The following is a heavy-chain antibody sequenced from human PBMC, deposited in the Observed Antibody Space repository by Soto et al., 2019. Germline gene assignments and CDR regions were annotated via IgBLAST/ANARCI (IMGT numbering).Heavy chain of an antibody. CDR2: INHSGST. CDR3: ARETLDDSSGSHFDY. V-gene: IGHV4-34*01. Sequence: PSETLSLTCAVYGGSFSGYYWSWIRQPPGKGLEWIGEINHSGSTNYNPSLKSRVTISVDTSKNQFSLKLSSVTAADTAVYYFARETLDDSSGSHFDYWGQGTLVTVSS. CDR1: GGSFSGYY. J-gene: IGHJ4*02. D-gene: IGHD3-22*01.